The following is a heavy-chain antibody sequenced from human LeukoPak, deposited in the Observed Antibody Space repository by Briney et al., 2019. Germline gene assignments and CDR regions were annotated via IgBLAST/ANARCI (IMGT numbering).Heavy chain of an antibody. CDR2: INSDGINT. Sequence: PGGSLRLSCAASGLTFSNYWMRWVRQAPGKGLVWVSRINSDGINTSYAASVKGRFTISRDNGRNSLYLQMSNMRAEDTAVYYCARVNSSIATRHSRSSIFNYYYYMDVWGKGTTVTVSS. J-gene: IGHJ6*03. CDR3: ARVNSSIATRHSRSSIFNYYYYMDV. V-gene: IGHV3-74*01. D-gene: IGHD6-6*01. CDR1: GLTFSNYW.